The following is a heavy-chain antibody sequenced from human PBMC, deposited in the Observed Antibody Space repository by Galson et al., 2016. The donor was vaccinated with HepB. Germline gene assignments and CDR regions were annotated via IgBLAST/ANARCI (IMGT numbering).Heavy chain of an antibody. V-gene: IGHV3-21*01. D-gene: IGHD2-2*02. CDR1: GFTFSTYN. CDR2: TSNSNSYI. Sequence: SLRLSCAASGFTFSTYNMNWVRQAPGKGLEWVSSTSNSNSYIYYTDSVKGRFTISRDNAKNPLYLQMNSLRAEDTAVYYCARDFGYCSSTSCYKGGLFYYYGMDVWGQGTTVTVSS. J-gene: IGHJ6*02. CDR3: ARDFGYCSSTSCYKGGLFYYYGMDV.